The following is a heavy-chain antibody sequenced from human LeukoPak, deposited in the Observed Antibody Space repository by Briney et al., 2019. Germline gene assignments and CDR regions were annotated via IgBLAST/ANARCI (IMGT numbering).Heavy chain of an antibody. CDR3: ARHAGGISATGTRPFDY. D-gene: IGHD6-13*01. Sequence: PSETLSLTCTVSGASFSSSTYYWGWIRQPPGKGLEWIGSIYYSGSTYYNPSLKSRVTMSVDTSKNQFSLKLSSVTAADTAVYYCARHAGGISATGTRPFDYWGQGTLVAVSS. CDR2: IYYSGST. V-gene: IGHV4-39*01. J-gene: IGHJ4*02. CDR1: GASFSSSTYY.